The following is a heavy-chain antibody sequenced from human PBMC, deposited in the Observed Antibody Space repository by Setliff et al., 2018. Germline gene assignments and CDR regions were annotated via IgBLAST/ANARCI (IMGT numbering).Heavy chain of an antibody. D-gene: IGHD6-19*01. Sequence: LRLSCAASGFTFSSHGMSWVRRAPGKGLGWVSGIRSGGGNTYYADSVKGRFTISRDNSKNTLYLQMNSLRAEDTAVYYCAKSRGQWSFDYWGQGTLVTVSS. CDR2: IRSGGGNT. J-gene: IGHJ4*02. V-gene: IGHV3-23*01. CDR1: GFTFSSHG. CDR3: AKSRGQWSFDY.